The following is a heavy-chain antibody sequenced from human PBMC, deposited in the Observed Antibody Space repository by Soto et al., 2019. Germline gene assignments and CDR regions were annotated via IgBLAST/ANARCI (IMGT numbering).Heavy chain of an antibody. CDR1: GFTFSSYV. Sequence: PGWSLRLSCAASGFTFSSYVMSWVRQAPGQGLEWVANINQDGSEKYYVGSVKGRFTISRDNAKNSVYLQMNSLRAEDTAVYYCARDYGAATGWGKGTMVTVSS. V-gene: IGHV3-7*03. CDR2: INQDGSEK. J-gene: IGHJ3*01. D-gene: IGHD2-15*01. CDR3: ARDYGAATG.